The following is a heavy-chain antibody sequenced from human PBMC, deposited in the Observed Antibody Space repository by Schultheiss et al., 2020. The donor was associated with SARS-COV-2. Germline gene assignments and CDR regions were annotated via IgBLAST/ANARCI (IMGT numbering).Heavy chain of an antibody. Sequence: SETLSLTCTVSGGSISSSSYYWGWIRQPPGKGLEWIGSIYYSGSTYYNPSLKSRVTISVDTSKNQFSLKLSSVTAADTAVYYCARRVGSSSWYGYYYYMDVWGKGTTVTVSS. J-gene: IGHJ6*03. CDR1: GGSISSSSYY. CDR2: IYYSGST. D-gene: IGHD6-13*01. CDR3: ARRVGSSSWYGYYYYMDV. V-gene: IGHV4-39*01.